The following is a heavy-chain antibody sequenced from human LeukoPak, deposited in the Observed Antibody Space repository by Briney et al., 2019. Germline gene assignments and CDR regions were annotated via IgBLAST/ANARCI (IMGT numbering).Heavy chain of an antibody. CDR3: ARGRYCSGGSCYEG. Sequence: SETLSLTCAVYGGSFSGYYWSWIRQPPGKGLEWIGEINHSGSTNYNPSLKSRVTISVDTFKNQFSLKLSSVTAADTAVYYCARGRYCSGGSCYEGWGQGTLVTVSS. CDR1: GGSFSGYY. V-gene: IGHV4-34*01. D-gene: IGHD2-15*01. CDR2: INHSGST. J-gene: IGHJ4*02.